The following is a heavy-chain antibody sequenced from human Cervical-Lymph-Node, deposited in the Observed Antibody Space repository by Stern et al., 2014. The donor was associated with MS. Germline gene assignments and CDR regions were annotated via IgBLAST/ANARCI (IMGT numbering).Heavy chain of an antibody. CDR3: ARMSERESTSDS. D-gene: IGHD2-2*01. V-gene: IGHV1-18*01. CDR2: IIAYTVNT. J-gene: IGHJ5*01. Sequence: VQLVESGAEVKKPGASVKVSCKASGYTFTSYDISWVRQAHGQGLEWMGWIIAYTVNTKYAQKLQGRFTMTTDSSTSTAYMELRSLRSDDTAVYYCARMSERESTSDSWGQGTLVTVSS. CDR1: GYTFTSYD.